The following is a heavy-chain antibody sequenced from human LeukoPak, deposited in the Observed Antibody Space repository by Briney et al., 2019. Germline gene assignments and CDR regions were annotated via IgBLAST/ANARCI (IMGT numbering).Heavy chain of an antibody. CDR2: IFCYCYYI. CDR3: ARDVLSGGSCYSDS. CDR1: GCTFRAYI. Sequence: GGSLRLSCVRSGCTFRAYIMHGVRPAPGMGLEGVSFIFCYCYYIYYADSVKGRLTPSIDRHNNSLSLEMNSLRAEDTAVYYCARDVLSGGSCYSDSWGLGTLVTVSS. V-gene: IGHV3-21*01. J-gene: IGHJ4*03. D-gene: IGHD2-15*01.